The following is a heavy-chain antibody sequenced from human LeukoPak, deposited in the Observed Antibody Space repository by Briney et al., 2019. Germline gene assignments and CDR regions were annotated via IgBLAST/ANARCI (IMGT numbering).Heavy chain of an antibody. CDR1: GFTLSSNY. CDR3: ARGLVGYSYGFFDY. Sequence: GGSLRLSCAASGFTLSSNYMSWVRQPPGKGLEWVSGIYSGGSTYYRASVKSRVTISIDNSKNQLYLQMNTLNTEGTAVYYCARGLVGYSYGFFDYWGQGTLVTVSS. D-gene: IGHD5-18*01. J-gene: IGHJ4*02. CDR2: IYSGGST. V-gene: IGHV3-53*01.